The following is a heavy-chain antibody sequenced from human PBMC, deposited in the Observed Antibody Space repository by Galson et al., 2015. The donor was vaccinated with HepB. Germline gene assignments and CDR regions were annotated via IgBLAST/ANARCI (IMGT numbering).Heavy chain of an antibody. J-gene: IGHJ6*02. CDR3: ARGLYALLVTRDYYYYGMDV. CDR1: GYTFTSYY. D-gene: IGHD2/OR15-2a*01. Sequence: SVKVSCKASGYTFTSYYMHWVRQAPGQGLEWMGIINPRGGSTSYAQKFQGRVTITADKSTSTAYMELSSLRSEDTAVYYCARGLYALLVTRDYYYYGMDVWGQGTTVTVSS. CDR2: INPRGGST. V-gene: IGHV1-46*01.